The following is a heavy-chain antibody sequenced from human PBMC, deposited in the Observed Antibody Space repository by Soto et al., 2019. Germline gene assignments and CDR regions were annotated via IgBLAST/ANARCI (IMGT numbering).Heavy chain of an antibody. Sequence: GGSLRLSCAASGFTFSTYWMSWVRQAPGKGLEWVANIKQDGSEKYYVDSVKGRFTISRDNTKKSLYLQMNSLRAEDTAVYYCASRYLEYCNTASCSAPYDYWGQGTLVTVSS. CDR1: GFTFSTYW. V-gene: IGHV3-7*05. CDR2: IKQDGSEK. CDR3: ASRYLEYCNTASCSAPYDY. D-gene: IGHD2-2*01. J-gene: IGHJ4*02.